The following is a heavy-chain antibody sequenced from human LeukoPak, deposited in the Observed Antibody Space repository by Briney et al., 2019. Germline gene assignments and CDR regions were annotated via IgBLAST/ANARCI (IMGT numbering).Heavy chain of an antibody. CDR2: TSGSGGST. V-gene: IGHV3-23*01. CDR1: GFIFGDYA. J-gene: IGHJ4*02. D-gene: IGHD4-17*01. Sequence: PGGSLRLSCSTSGFIFGDYAMSWVRQAPGKGLEWVSGTSGSGGSTYYADSVQGRFTISRDNSKNTLYLQMNSLRAEDTAVYYCAKGIYGDEYYFDYWGQGTLVTVSS. CDR3: AKGIYGDEYYFDY.